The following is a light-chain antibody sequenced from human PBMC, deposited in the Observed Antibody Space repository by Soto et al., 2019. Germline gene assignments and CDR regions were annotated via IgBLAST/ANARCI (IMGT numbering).Light chain of an antibody. CDR2: KAS. CDR3: KQYKSYWWT. J-gene: IGKJ1*01. Sequence: DIQMTQSPSTLSASVGDRVTITCRASQSISSWLAWYQQKPGKAPKLLIYKASSLESGVPSRFSGSGSGAEFTLTISSLQPDDFATYYCKQYKSYWWTVGQGTKVDIK. CDR1: QSISSW. V-gene: IGKV1-5*03.